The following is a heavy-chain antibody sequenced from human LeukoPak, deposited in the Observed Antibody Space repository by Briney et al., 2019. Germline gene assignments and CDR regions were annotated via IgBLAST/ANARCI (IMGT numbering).Heavy chain of an antibody. D-gene: IGHD1-14*01. V-gene: IGHV3-21*01. CDR2: TSSSSSYI. J-gene: IGHJ4*02. CDR3: ARNQRRLDY. Sequence: LYWVSSTSSSSSYIYYADSLKRRFTISRDNAKNSLYLQVNSLRAEDTAVYYCARNQRRLDYWGQGTLVTVSS.